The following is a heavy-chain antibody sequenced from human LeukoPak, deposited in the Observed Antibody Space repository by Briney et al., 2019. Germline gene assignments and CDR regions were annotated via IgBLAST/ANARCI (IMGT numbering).Heavy chain of an antibody. CDR1: GGSISSRPYY. V-gene: IGHV4-61*01. D-gene: IGHD3-22*01. CDR2: IYYSGST. Sequence: SETLSLTCTVSGGSISSRPYYWSWIRQPPGKGLEWIGYIYYSGSTNYNPSLKSRVIISVDTSKNQFSLKLSSVTAADTAVYYCARGAYYYDSTGPFDYWGQGTLVTVSS. CDR3: ARGAYYYDSTGPFDY. J-gene: IGHJ4*02.